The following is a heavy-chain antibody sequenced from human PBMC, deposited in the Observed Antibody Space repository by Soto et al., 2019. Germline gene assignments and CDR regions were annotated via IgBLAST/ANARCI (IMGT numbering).Heavy chain of an antibody. CDR1: GFTFSHYA. Sequence: GGSLRLSCAASGFTFSHYAMHWVRQAPGKGLEWVALMSYDGSNEYYADSVKDRFTISRDNSKNTLYLQMNSLRAEDTAVYYSAKAGSHNFDYWGQGTLFTVSS. V-gene: IGHV3-30*18. CDR2: MSYDGSNE. D-gene: IGHD1-26*01. J-gene: IGHJ4*02. CDR3: AKAGSHNFDY.